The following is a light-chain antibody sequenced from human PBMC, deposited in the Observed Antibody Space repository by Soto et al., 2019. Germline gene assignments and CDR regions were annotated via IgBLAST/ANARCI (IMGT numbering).Light chain of an antibody. CDR2: GAS. CDR1: QSVSSSY. J-gene: IGKJ5*01. Sequence: EIVFTQSPGTLSLSPGERATLSCRASQSVSSSYLAWYQQKPGQAPRLLIYGASSRATGIPDRFSGSGSGTDFTLTISRLEPEDFAVYYCQQYNNWPITFGQGTRLEI. CDR3: QQYNNWPIT. V-gene: IGKV3-20*01.